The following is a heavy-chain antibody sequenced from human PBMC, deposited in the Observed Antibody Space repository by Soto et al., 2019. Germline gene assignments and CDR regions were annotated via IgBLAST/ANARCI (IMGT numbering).Heavy chain of an antibody. CDR2: ISYDGSNK. Sequence: GGSLRLSCAASGFTFSSYGMHWVRQAPGKGLEWVAVISYDGSNKYYADSVKGRFTISRDNSKNTLYLQMNSLRAEDTAVYYCAKGSSESTGWYGDYWGQGTLVTVSS. D-gene: IGHD6-13*01. CDR3: AKGSSESTGWYGDY. V-gene: IGHV3-30*18. CDR1: GFTFSSYG. J-gene: IGHJ4*02.